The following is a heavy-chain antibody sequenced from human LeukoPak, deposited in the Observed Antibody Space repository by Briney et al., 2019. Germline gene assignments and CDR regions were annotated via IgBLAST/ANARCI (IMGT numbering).Heavy chain of an antibody. D-gene: IGHD1-26*01. CDR2: INQDGSET. CDR1: GLTLSSYW. Sequence: GGSLRLSCAVSGLTLSSYWMSWVRQAPGKGLEWVANINQDGSETYYVDSVKGRFTISRDNAKNSLYLQMNSLRAEDTAVYYCARDMSGSYLDYWGQGTLVTVSS. J-gene: IGHJ4*02. CDR3: ARDMSGSYLDY. V-gene: IGHV3-7*01.